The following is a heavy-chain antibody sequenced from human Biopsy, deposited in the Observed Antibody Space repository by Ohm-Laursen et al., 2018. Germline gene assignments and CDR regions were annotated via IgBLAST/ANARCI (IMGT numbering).Heavy chain of an antibody. CDR1: GGSVTNYY. J-gene: IGHJ5*02. Sequence: GTLSLTCSVSGGSVTNYYWTWIRQPPGKGLEWIGYMYYNERTYYNPSLRGRVTISVDTSKNQISLRLSSVTAADTAVYYCASGGQWPKPYLRYFDTWGQGTLVTVSS. D-gene: IGHD6-19*01. V-gene: IGHV4-59*02. CDR3: ASGGQWPKPYLRYFDT. CDR2: MYYNERT.